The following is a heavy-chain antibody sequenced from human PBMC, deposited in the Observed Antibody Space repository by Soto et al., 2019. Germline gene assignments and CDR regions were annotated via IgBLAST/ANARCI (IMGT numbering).Heavy chain of an antibody. V-gene: IGHV4-39*01. Sequence: QLQLQESGPGLVKPSETLSLTCSVSGDSISSNNHYWGWIRQPPGKGLEWIGSMYHSGNTYHNPSLKSRVTISVDTSKNQWSLNLRSVTAADTAVYYCARHRGPTGPNYWGQGTLVTVSS. J-gene: IGHJ4*02. D-gene: IGHD3-10*01. CDR1: GDSISSNNHY. CDR3: ARHRGPTGPNY. CDR2: MYHSGNT.